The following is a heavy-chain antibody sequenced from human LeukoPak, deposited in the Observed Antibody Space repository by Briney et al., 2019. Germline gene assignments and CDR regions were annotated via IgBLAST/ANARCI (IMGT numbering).Heavy chain of an antibody. D-gene: IGHD1-26*01. CDR1: GDTFTGYY. J-gene: IGHJ3*02. V-gene: IGHV1-2*02. CDR3: ARESSMRGADAFDI. CDR2: INPNSGAT. Sequence: ASVKVSCKASGDTFTGYYMHWLRQAPGQGLEWMGWINPNSGATNYAQKFQGRVTMTRDTSISTAYMELSRLRSDDTAVYYCARESSMRGADAFDIWGQGTMVTVSS.